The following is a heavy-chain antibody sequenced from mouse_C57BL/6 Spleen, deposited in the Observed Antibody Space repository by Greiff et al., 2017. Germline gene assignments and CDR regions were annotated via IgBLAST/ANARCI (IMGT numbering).Heavy chain of an antibody. D-gene: IGHD3-3*01. CDR3: ARVGWDWYFDV. Sequence: ESGPGLVKPSQSLSLTCSVTGYSITSGYYWNWIRQFPGNKLEWMGYISYDGSNNYNPSLKNRISITRDTSKNQFFLKLNSVTTEDTATYYCARVGWDWYFDVWGTGTTVTVSS. CDR2: ISYDGSN. CDR1: GYSITSGYY. V-gene: IGHV3-6*01. J-gene: IGHJ1*03.